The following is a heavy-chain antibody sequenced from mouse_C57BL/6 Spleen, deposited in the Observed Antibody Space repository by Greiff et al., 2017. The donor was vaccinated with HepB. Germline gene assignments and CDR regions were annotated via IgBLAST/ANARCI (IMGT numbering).Heavy chain of an antibody. Sequence: VQLQQPGAELVRPGTSVKLSCKASGYTFTSYWMHWVKQRPGQGLEWIGVIDPSDSYTNYNQKFKGKATLTVDTSSSTAYMQLSSLTSEDSAVYYCARLYDGYYYFDYWGQGTTLTVSS. CDR3: ARLYDGYYYFDY. CDR1: GYTFTSYW. J-gene: IGHJ2*01. D-gene: IGHD2-3*01. V-gene: IGHV1-59*01. CDR2: IDPSDSYT.